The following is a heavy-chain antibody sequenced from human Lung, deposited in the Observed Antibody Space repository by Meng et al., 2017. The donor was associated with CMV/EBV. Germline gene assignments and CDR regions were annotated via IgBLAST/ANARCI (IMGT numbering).Heavy chain of an antibody. CDR3: ARTPLDTNTGNHLDY. Sequence: GRLVPSWSELRKTEAAVNVSCKGSGYTVTNYAINWVRQAPRPGLEWMGWISAYDGNTNYAQKFQGRVTMATDTSTNTAYMELRSIRSDDTAFYHCARTPLDTNTGNHLDYWGQGTLVTVSS. CDR2: ISAYDGNT. D-gene: IGHD2-8*02. CDR1: GYTVTNYA. V-gene: IGHV1-18*01. J-gene: IGHJ4*02.